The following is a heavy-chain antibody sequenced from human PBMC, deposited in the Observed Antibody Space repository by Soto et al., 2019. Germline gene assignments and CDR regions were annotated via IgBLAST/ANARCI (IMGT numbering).Heavy chain of an antibody. V-gene: IGHV4-34*01. CDR3: ARGWGPGDAFDI. J-gene: IGHJ3*02. CDR1: GGSFSDYY. Sequence: SETLSLTCAVYGGSFSDYYWSWIRQPPGKGLEWIGEINHSGSANYNPSLKSRVTISIDTSKNQFSLKLSSVTAADTAVYYCARGWGPGDAFDIWGQGTKVTVSS. CDR2: INHSGSA. D-gene: IGHD3-16*01.